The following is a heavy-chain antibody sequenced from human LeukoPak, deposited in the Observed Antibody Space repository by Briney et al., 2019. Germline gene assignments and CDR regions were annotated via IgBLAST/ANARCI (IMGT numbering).Heavy chain of an antibody. D-gene: IGHD2-2*02. CDR3: ARDHCSSTSCYTAGAFDI. Sequence: KPSETLSLTCTVSGGSISSYYWSWIRQPPGKGLEWIGYIYYSGSTNYNPSLKSRVTISVDTSKNQFSLKLSSVTAADTAVYYCARDHCSSTSCYTAGAFDIWGQGTMVTVSS. CDR1: GGSISSYY. J-gene: IGHJ3*02. V-gene: IGHV4-59*01. CDR2: IYYSGST.